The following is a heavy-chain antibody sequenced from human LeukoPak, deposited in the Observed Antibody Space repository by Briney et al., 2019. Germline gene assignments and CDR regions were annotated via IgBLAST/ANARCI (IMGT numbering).Heavy chain of an antibody. J-gene: IGHJ4*02. Sequence: GGSLRLSCAASGFTFSTYIMTWVRQAPGKGLEWVSSINTGSSTYYADTVKGRFTISRDNAKNSLYLQMNSLRVEDTAAYYCARGSFWGQGTLVTVSS. CDR3: ARGSF. CDR2: INTGSST. CDR1: GFTFSTYI. V-gene: IGHV3-21*01. D-gene: IGHD2-15*01.